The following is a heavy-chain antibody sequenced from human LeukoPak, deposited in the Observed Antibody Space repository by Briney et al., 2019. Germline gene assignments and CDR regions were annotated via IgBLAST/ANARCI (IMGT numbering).Heavy chain of an antibody. J-gene: IGHJ6*02. CDR1: GFTFSDYY. V-gene: IGHV3-11*01. CDR3: ARVGRCSSTSCYYYGMDV. Sequence: GGSLRLSCAASGFTFSDYYMSWIRQAPGKGLEWVSYISSSGSTIYYADSVKGRFTISRDNAKHTLYLQMNSLRAEDTAVYYWARVGRCSSTSCYYYGMDVWGQGTTVTVSS. CDR2: ISSSGSTI. D-gene: IGHD2-2*01.